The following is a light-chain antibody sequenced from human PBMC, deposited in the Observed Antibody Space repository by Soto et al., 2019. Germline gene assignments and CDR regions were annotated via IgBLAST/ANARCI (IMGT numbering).Light chain of an antibody. Sequence: QSVLTQPASVSGSPGQSITISCTGTSSDIGGYKYVSWYQQHPGKAPKLIIYEVNNRPFGVSDRFSGSKSDNTASLTISGLQPDDEADYYCSSYTVSNTDVFGTGTKLTVL. V-gene: IGLV2-14*01. CDR1: SSDIGGYKY. J-gene: IGLJ1*01. CDR3: SSYTVSNTDV. CDR2: EVN.